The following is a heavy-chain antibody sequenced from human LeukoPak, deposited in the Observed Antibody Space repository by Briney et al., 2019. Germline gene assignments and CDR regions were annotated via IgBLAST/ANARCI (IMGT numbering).Heavy chain of an antibody. Sequence: ASVKVSCKASGYTFTGYHMHWVRQAPGQGLEWMGRINPNSGDTNYAQNLQGRVTMTRDTSISTAYMELSRLRSDDTAVYYCARVGYYESSGYYEYWGQGTLVTVSS. CDR3: ARVGYYESSGYYEY. V-gene: IGHV1-2*06. CDR1: GYTFTGYH. CDR2: INPNSGDT. D-gene: IGHD3-22*01. J-gene: IGHJ4*02.